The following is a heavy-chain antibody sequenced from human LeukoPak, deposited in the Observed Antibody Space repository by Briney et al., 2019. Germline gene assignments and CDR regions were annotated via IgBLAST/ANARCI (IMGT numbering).Heavy chain of an antibody. J-gene: IGHJ4*02. CDR3: AKWGGSNSAFDY. CDR2: ISGDGGST. CDR1: GFTFDDYA. Sequence: GGSLRLSCAASGFTFDDYAMHWVRQAPGKGLEWVSLISGDGGSTYYADSVKGRFTISRDNSKNSLYLQMNSLRTEDTALYYFAKWGGSNSAFDYWGQETLVTVSS. V-gene: IGHV3-43*02. D-gene: IGHD5-24*01.